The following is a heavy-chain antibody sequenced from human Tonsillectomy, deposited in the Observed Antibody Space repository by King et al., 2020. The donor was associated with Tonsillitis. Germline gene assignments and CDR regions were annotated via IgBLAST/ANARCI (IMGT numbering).Heavy chain of an antibody. J-gene: IGHJ6*03. CDR3: AKTFRDIVVVPAAHADYYMVV. CDR1: GFTFSSYA. D-gene: IGHD2-2*01. CDR2: ISGSGGST. V-gene: IGHV3-23*04. Sequence: VQLVESGGGLVQPGGSLRLSCAASGFTFSSYAMSWVRQAPGKGLEWVSAISGSGGSTYYADSVKGWFTISRDNSKKTLYLQMNSLRAEDTAVYYCAKTFRDIVVVPAAHADYYMVVWGKGTTVTVSS.